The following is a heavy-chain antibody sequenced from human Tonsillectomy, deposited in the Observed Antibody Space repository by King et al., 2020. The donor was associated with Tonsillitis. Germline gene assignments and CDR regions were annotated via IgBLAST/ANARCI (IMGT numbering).Heavy chain of an antibody. V-gene: IGHV3-7*03. CDR2: MKQDGSDK. CDR3: ARGGEDWVTARPLDS. J-gene: IGHJ4*02. D-gene: IGHD2-21*02. Sequence: VQLVESGGGLVQPGGSLRLSCAASGFTFSSYWMSWVRQAPGKGLEWVANMKQDGSDKYYVDSVKGRFTISRDNAKNSLYLQMNSLRAEDTAVYYCARGGEDWVTARPLDSWGQGTLVTVSS. CDR1: GFTFSSYW.